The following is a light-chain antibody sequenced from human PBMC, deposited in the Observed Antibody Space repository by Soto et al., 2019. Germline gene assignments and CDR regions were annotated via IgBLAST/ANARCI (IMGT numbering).Light chain of an antibody. CDR2: DVS. Sequence: QSALIQPASVSGSPGQSITISRTGTSSDVGRYNYVSWYQQHPGKVPKLMIYDVSNRPSGVSNRFSGSKSGNTASLAISGLQAEDEADYYCSSYASGSTPVVFGGGTKLTVL. CDR1: SSDVGRYNY. V-gene: IGLV2-14*01. CDR3: SSYASGSTPVV. J-gene: IGLJ2*01.